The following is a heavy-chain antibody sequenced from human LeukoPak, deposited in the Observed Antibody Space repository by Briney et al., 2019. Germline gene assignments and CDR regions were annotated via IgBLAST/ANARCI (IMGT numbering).Heavy chain of an antibody. CDR3: AYALVELPHVESQLEPPYYYGMDV. J-gene: IGHJ6*02. D-gene: IGHD1-7*01. CDR1: GVSVSSGSYY. CDR2: IYYSGST. V-gene: IGHV4-61*01. Sequence: SETLSLTCTVSGVSVSSGSYYWSWIRQPPGKGLEWIGYIYYSGSTNYNPPLKSRVTISVDTSKNQFSLKLSSVTAADTAVYYCAYALVELPHVESQLEPPYYYGMDVWGQGTTVTVSS.